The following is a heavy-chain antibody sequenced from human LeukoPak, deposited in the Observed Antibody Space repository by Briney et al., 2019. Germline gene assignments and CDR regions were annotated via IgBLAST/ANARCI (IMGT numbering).Heavy chain of an antibody. CDR3: VRHESSGYYPY. V-gene: IGHV4-59*08. J-gene: IGHJ4*02. CDR2: IYYSGST. D-gene: IGHD3-22*01. CDR1: GGSISGYY. Sequence: SETLSLTCTVSGGSISGYYWSWIRQPPGEGLEWIGYIYYSGSTHYNPSLKTRVTISVDTSKNQFSLKLSSVTAADTAVYYCVRHESSGYYPYWGQGTLVTVSS.